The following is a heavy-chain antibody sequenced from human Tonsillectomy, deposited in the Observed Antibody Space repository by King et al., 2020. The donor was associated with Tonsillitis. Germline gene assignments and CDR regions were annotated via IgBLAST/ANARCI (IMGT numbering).Heavy chain of an antibody. J-gene: IGHJ4*02. CDR2: MNSNSGNT. CDR3: ARGGGDYATNGRLHRGPLDS. D-gene: IGHD2-8*01. CDR1: GYSFTSYD. V-gene: IGHV1-8*02. Sequence: QVQLVESGAEVKKPGASVRVSCKASGYSFTSYDVNWVRQAPGQGLEWMAWMNSNSGNTGYAQTFRGRLIVTSDTSTSTAYMDLTSLTSEDTAVYFCARGGGDYATNGRLHRGPLDSWGQGTLVTVSS.